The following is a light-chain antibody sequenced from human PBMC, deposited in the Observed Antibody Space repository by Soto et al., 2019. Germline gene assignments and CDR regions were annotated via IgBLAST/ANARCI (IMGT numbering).Light chain of an antibody. Sequence: DIQMTQSPSTLSASVGDRVTITCRARQSISSWLAWYQQKPGKAPKLLIYDASSLESGVPSRFSGSGSGTEFTLTISSLQPDDFATYYCQQYNSYSPTFGQGTKLEIK. CDR2: DAS. J-gene: IGKJ2*01. CDR3: QQYNSYSPT. V-gene: IGKV1-5*01. CDR1: QSISSW.